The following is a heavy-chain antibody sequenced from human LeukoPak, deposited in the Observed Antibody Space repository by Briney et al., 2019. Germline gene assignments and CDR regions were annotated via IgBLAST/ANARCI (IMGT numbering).Heavy chain of an antibody. J-gene: IGHJ5*02. V-gene: IGHV4-59*08. D-gene: IGHD3-3*02. CDR2: IYYSGST. CDR3: ARTIRGFDP. Sequence: SETLSLTCTVAGGSISRYYWSWIRQPPGKGLEWIGYIYYSGSTNYNPSLKSRVIISVDTSKNQFSLKLSSVTAADTAVYYCARTIRGFDPWGQGTLVTVSS. CDR1: GGSISRYY.